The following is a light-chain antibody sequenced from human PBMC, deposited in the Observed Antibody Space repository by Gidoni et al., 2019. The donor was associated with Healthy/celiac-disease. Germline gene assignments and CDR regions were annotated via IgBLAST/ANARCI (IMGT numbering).Light chain of an antibody. Sequence: SYALNHRPSVPVPPRQTASITCAGDKLGDKCACWSQQKTGQSPVLVIYQGSTRPSGIPERFSGSNSGNTATLTISGTQAMDEAYYYCQAWGSSTYWVFGGGTKLTVL. CDR1: KLGDKC. V-gene: IGLV3-1*01. J-gene: IGLJ3*02. CDR3: QAWGSSTYWV. CDR2: QGS.